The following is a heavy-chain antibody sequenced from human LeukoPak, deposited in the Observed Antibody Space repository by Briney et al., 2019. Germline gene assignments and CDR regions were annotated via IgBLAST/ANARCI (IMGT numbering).Heavy chain of an antibody. V-gene: IGHV4-59*01. CDR2: ISYSGST. D-gene: IGHD5-24*01. CDR1: GASISSYY. CDR3: ARSGGRDGYNFDY. Sequence: SETLSLTCTVSGASISSYYWSWIRQPPGKGLEWFGYISYSGSTNYNPSLKSRVTISVDTSKNQFSLKLSSVTAADTAVYYCARSGGRDGYNFDYWGQGTLVTVPS. J-gene: IGHJ4*02.